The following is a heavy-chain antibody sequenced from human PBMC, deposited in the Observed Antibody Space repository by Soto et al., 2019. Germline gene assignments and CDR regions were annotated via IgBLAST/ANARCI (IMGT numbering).Heavy chain of an antibody. Sequence: SVKVSCKASGGTFSSYAISWVRQAPGQGLEWMGGIIPIFGTANYAQKFQGRVMITADESTSTAYMELSSLRSEDTAVYYCATAKESSSSPYYYYGMDVWGQGTTVAVSS. CDR1: GGTFSSYA. CDR3: ATAKESSSSPYYYYGMDV. V-gene: IGHV1-69*13. CDR2: IIPIFGTA. D-gene: IGHD6-6*01. J-gene: IGHJ6*02.